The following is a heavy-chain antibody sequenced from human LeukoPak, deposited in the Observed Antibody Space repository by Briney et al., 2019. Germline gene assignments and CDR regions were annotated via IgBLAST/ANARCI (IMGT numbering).Heavy chain of an antibody. CDR2: ISYDGSNK. D-gene: IGHD6-19*01. CDR1: GFTFSSYG. J-gene: IGHJ4*02. CDR3: AKDASGSQWPYYFDY. V-gene: IGHV3-30*18. Sequence: GGSLRLSCAASGFTFSSYGMHWVRQAPGKGLEWVAVISYDGSNKYYADSVKGRFTISRDNSKNTLYLQMNSLRAEDTAVYYCAKDASGSQWPYYFDYWGQGTLVTVSS.